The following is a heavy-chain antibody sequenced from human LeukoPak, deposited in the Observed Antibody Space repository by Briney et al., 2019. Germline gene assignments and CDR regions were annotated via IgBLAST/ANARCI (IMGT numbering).Heavy chain of an antibody. D-gene: IGHD3-3*01. V-gene: IGHV1-18*01. CDR1: GYTFTSYG. CDR2: ISAYNGNT. J-gene: IGHJ4*02. CDR3: ARGGITIFGVSNFDY. Sequence: ASVKVSCKASGYTFTSYGIIWVRQAPGQGLEWMGWISAYNGNTNYAQKLQGRVTMTTDTSTSTAYMELRSLRSDDTAVYYCARGGITIFGVSNFDYWGQGTLVTVSS.